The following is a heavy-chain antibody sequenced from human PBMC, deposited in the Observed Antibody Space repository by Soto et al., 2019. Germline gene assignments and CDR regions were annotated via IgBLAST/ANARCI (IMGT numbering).Heavy chain of an antibody. D-gene: IGHD5-12*01. Sequence: PGGSLRLSCAASGFTFSSYWMSWVRQAPGKGLEWVANIKQDGSEKYYVDSVEGRFTISRDNAKNSLYLQMNSLRAEDTAVYYCARENIVARRYYYYMDVWGKGTTVTVSS. V-gene: IGHV3-7*01. J-gene: IGHJ6*03. CDR1: GFTFSSYW. CDR3: ARENIVARRYYYYMDV. CDR2: IKQDGSEK.